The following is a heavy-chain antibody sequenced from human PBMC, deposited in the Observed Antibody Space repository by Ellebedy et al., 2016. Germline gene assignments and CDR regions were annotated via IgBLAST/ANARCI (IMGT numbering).Heavy chain of an antibody. CDR2: ISGRDGNT. Sequence: GGSLRLXXAASGFTVSSNYMNWVRQAPGKGLEWVSTISGRDGNTYYTDSVKGRFTISRDNSQNTLRLQMNSLRAEDTAVYYCAKISETNMDMNFAHWGQGTLVTVSS. J-gene: IGHJ4*02. CDR1: GFTVSSNY. CDR3: AKISETNMDMNFAH. D-gene: IGHD2/OR15-2a*01. V-gene: IGHV3-23*01.